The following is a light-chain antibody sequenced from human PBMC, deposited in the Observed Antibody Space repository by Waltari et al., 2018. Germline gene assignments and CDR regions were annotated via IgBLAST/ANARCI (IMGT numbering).Light chain of an antibody. CDR3: CLYAGNKLV. J-gene: IGLJ1*01. Sequence: QSALTQPPSASGSPGQSVTISCTGTSSDVGGYSFVSWYQHHPGKAPKLIIYEDTKRPSGVPDRFSGPKSGNTASLAVSGLQGGHEADYYRCLYAGNKLVFGTGTKVTVL. CDR2: EDT. CDR1: SSDVGGYSF. V-gene: IGLV2-8*01.